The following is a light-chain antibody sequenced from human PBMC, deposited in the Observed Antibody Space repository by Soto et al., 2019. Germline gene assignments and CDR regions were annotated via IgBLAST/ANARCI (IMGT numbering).Light chain of an antibody. CDR2: RNN. J-gene: IGLJ2*01. CDR1: SSNIGSNY. Sequence: QSVLTQPPSASGTPGQRGTISCSGSSSNIGSNYVYWYQQLPGTAPKLLFYRNNQRPSGVPDRFSGSKSGTSASLAISGLRSEDEADYYCAAWDDSLSVVVFGGGTKLTVL. CDR3: AAWDDSLSVVV. V-gene: IGLV1-47*01.